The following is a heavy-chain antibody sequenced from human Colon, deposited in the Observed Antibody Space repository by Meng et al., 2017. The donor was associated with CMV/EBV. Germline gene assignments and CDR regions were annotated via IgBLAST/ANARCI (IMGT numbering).Heavy chain of an antibody. CDR1: GYSFTGYY. V-gene: IGHV1-2*02. J-gene: IGHJ1*01. Sequence: QVQLVQSGAEVGMPGASVKLSCKASGYSFTGYYIHWVRQAPGQGLEWMGWMDPTTGRTDYAQKFQGTVTMTRDTSISTAYLELSRLTSDDTAVYYCASHSSYVWGSHHWGQGTLVTVSS. D-gene: IGHD3-16*01. CDR3: ASHSSYVWGSHH. CDR2: MDPTTGRT.